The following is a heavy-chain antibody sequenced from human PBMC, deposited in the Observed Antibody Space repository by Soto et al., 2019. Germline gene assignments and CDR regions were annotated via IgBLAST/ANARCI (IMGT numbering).Heavy chain of an antibody. V-gene: IGHV4-39*02. CDR2: IYHSGST. J-gene: IGHJ6*03. D-gene: IGHD2-2*01. Sequence: QLQLQESGPGLVKPSETLSLTCTVSGGSISSSSYYWGWIRQPPGKGLEWIGSIYHSGSTYYNPSLKSRVTISVDTSKNHFSLKLSSVTAADTAVYYCATGVLPATMLTLPGVSYYYMDVWGKGTTVTVSS. CDR3: ATGVLPATMLTLPGVSYYYMDV. CDR1: GGSISSSSYY.